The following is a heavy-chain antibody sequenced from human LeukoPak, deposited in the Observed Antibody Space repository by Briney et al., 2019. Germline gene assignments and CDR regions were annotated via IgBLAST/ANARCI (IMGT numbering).Heavy chain of an antibody. CDR3: AKGRVVAGTKSLTYNWFDP. J-gene: IGHJ5*02. D-gene: IGHD6-19*01. Sequence: ASVKVSCKASGYTFTGYYIHWVRQAPGQGLEWMGWINPNSGGTKYAQKFQGRVTMTRDTSISTAYMGLSRLRSDDMAVYYCAKGRVVAGTKSLTYNWFDPWGQGTLVTVSS. CDR2: INPNSGGT. V-gene: IGHV1-2*02. CDR1: GYTFTGYY.